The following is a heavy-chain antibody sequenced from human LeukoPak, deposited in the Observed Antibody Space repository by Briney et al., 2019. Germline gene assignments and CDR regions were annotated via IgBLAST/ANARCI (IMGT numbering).Heavy chain of an antibody. V-gene: IGHV3-48*04. CDR2: ISSSRSLI. CDR1: GFTFSSYS. CDR3: ARGAQWELQRHFDY. D-gene: IGHD1-26*01. J-gene: IGHJ4*02. Sequence: GGSLRLSCAASGFTFSSYSMNWVRQAPGKGLEWVSYISSSRSLIYYADSVKGRFTISRDNAKDSLYLEMNSLRAEDTSVYYCARGAQWELQRHFDYWGLGTLVTVSS.